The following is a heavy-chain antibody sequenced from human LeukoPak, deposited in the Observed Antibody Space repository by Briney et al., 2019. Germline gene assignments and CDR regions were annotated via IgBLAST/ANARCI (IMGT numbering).Heavy chain of an antibody. J-gene: IGHJ6*03. CDR2: MNPNSGNT. V-gene: IGHV1-8*01. Sequence: ASVKVSCKASGYTFTSYDINWVRQATGQGLEWMGWMNPNSGNTGYAQKFQGRVTMTRNTSISTAYMELSSLRSEDTGGDYWASYGGIGVAGTGSRPARPGYYYMDVWGKGTTVTVSS. CDR3: ASYGGIGVAGTGSRPARPGYYYMDV. CDR1: GYTFTSYD. D-gene: IGHD6-19*01.